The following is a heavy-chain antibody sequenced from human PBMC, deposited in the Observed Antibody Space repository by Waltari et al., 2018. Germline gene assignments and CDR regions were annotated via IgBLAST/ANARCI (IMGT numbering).Heavy chain of an antibody. CDR1: GNTLSGYF. D-gene: IGHD5-12*01. CDR2: SNVNTGGT. J-gene: IGHJ6*02. V-gene: IGHV1-2*02. Sequence: QVLLAQSGAEVKMPGASVRVSCSGNTLSGYFLHLVRQAPGQGLAWMGWSNVNTGGTRYAQKFQGRVTMTRDTSIATAYMALSGLRYDDTAVYYCATDRGGYPGMDVWGQGTTVTVSS. CDR3: ATDRGGYPGMDV.